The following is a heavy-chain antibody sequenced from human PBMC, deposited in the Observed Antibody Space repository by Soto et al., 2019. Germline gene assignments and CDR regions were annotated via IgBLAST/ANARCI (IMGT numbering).Heavy chain of an antibody. Sequence: GGSLILSCAASGFTFSSYAMSWVRQAPGKGLEWVSAISGSGGSTYYADSVKGRFTISRDNSKNTLYLQMNSLRAEDTAVYYCAKAPTYYDFWSGYHPNWFDPWGQGTLVTVSS. D-gene: IGHD3-3*01. J-gene: IGHJ5*02. V-gene: IGHV3-23*01. CDR1: GFTFSSYA. CDR3: AKAPTYYDFWSGYHPNWFDP. CDR2: ISGSGGST.